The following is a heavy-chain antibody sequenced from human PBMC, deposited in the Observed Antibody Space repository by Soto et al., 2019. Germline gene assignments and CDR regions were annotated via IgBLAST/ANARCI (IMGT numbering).Heavy chain of an antibody. Sequence: PGGSLRLSCAASGFTFSSYGMHWVRQAPGKGLEWVAVISYDGSNKYYADSVKGRFTISRDNSKNTLYLQMNSLRAEDTAVYYCARDRIRGVIDYWGQGTLVTVSS. V-gene: IGHV3-30*03. J-gene: IGHJ4*02. CDR3: ARDRIRGVIDY. D-gene: IGHD3-10*01. CDR2: ISYDGSNK. CDR1: GFTFSSYG.